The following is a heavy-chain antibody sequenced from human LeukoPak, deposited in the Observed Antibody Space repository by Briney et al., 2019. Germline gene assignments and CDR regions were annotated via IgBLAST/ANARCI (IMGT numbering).Heavy chain of an antibody. CDR1: GYTFTSYD. CDR3: ARVRGSYPL. V-gene: IGHV1-69*04. J-gene: IGHJ3*01. Sequence: SVKVSCKASGYTFTSYDISWVRQAPGQGLEWMGRIIPTLGIANYAQKFQGRVTITADKSTSTAYMELSSLRSEDTAVYYCARVRGSYPLWGQGTMVTVSS. CDR2: IIPTLGIA. D-gene: IGHD1-26*01.